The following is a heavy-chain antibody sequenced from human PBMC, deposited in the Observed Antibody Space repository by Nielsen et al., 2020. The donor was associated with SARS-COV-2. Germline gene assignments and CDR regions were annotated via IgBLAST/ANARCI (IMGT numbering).Heavy chain of an antibody. CDR2: IIPILGIA. CDR1: GGTFSSYA. Sequence: SVKVSCKASGGTFSSYAISWVRQAPGQGLEWMGRIIPILGIANYAQKFQGRVTITADESTSTAYMELSSLRSEDTAVYYCARDTLIGGSHDYWGQGTLVTVSS. J-gene: IGHJ4*02. V-gene: IGHV1-69*04. CDR3: ARDTLIGGSHDY. D-gene: IGHD3-22*01.